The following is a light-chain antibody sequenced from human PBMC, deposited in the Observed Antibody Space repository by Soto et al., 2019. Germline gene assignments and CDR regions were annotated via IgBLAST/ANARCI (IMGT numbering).Light chain of an antibody. Sequence: IVMTQSPATLSVSPGERATLSCRASQSINSNLAWYQQKPGQAPRLLMFRASIRATGFPARFSGSGSGTDFTLTISRLEPEDFAVYYCQQYGSSPPITFGQGTRLEIK. J-gene: IGKJ5*01. CDR1: QSINSN. CDR2: RAS. V-gene: IGKV3-20*01. CDR3: QQYGSSPPIT.